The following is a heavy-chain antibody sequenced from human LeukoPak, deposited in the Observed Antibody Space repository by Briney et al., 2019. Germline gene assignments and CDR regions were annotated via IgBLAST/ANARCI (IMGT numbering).Heavy chain of an antibody. CDR3: ARFREHLRRMRGHVEYYFDY. J-gene: IGHJ4*02. Sequence: SETLSLTCTVSGGSISSSSYYWGWIRQPPGKGLEWIGSIYYSGSTFYTPSLKSRVTISVDTSKNQFSLKLSSVTAADTAVYYCARFREHLRRMRGHVEYYFDYWGQGTLVTVPS. V-gene: IGHV4-39*01. CDR2: IYYSGST. D-gene: IGHD1-1*01. CDR1: GGSISSSSYY.